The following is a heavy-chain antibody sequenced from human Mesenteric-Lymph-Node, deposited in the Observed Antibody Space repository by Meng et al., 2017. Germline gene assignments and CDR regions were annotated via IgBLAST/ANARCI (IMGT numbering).Heavy chain of an antibody. J-gene: IGHJ4*02. Sequence: VEPGESGGGLVAPGGYLRLSCAASGFTFSGYTMNWVRQAPGKGLEWVSSISGTGNYIYYTDSVKGRFTISRDNAKNSLFLQMNSLRAEDTAVYYCARDHYSGSGSSKMGYWGQGTLVTVSS. CDR2: ISGTGNYI. D-gene: IGHD3-10*01. V-gene: IGHV3-21*02. CDR3: ARDHYSGSGSSKMGY. CDR1: GFTFSGYT.